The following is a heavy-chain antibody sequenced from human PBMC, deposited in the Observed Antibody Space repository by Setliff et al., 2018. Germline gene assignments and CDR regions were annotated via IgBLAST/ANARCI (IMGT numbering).Heavy chain of an antibody. CDR1: GYTFTGYY. V-gene: IGHV1-2*06. CDR2: INPNSGGT. Sequence: ASVKVSCKASGYTFTGYYMHWVRQAPGQGLEWMGRINPNSGGTNYAQKLQGRVTMTTDTSTSTAYMELRSLRSDDTAVYYCASRGEQGIWWYSSSWDTNTHFDYWGQGTLVTVSS. CDR3: ASRGEQGIWWYSSSWDTNTHFDY. J-gene: IGHJ4*02. D-gene: IGHD6-13*01.